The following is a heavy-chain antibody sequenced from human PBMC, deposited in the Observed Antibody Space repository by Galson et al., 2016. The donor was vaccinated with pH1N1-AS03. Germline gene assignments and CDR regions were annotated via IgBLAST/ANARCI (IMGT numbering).Heavy chain of an antibody. Sequence: SLRLSCAASGFTFSSHSMHWARQAPDEGLEWVAGISYHGNNKFYAHSVKGRLTISRDSLQKTLDLQMNSLSAEDSAVYFCARETIRAGEFDLWGRGTVVTVSS. V-gene: IGHV3-30-3*01. CDR2: ISYHGNNK. J-gene: IGHJ3*01. D-gene: IGHD1-26*01. CDR3: ARETIRAGEFDL. CDR1: GFTFSSHS.